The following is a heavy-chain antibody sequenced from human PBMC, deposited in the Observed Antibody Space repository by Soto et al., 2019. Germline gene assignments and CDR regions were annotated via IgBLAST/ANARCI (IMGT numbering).Heavy chain of an antibody. D-gene: IGHD6-13*01. J-gene: IGHJ4*02. CDR2: IYYSGST. Sequence: PSETLSLTCTVSGGSISSSSYYWGWIRQPPGKGLEWIGSIYYSGSTYYNPSLKSRVTISVDTSKNQFSLKLSSVTAADTAVYYCARFAIAAAGTWSYWGQGTLVTVSS. V-gene: IGHV4-39*01. CDR3: ARFAIAAAGTWSY. CDR1: GGSISSSSYY.